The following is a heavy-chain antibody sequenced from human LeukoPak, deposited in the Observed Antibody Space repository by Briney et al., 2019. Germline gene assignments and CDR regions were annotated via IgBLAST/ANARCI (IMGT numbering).Heavy chain of an antibody. D-gene: IGHD6-13*01. J-gene: IGHJ5*02. V-gene: IGHV4-39*01. CDR2: IYYSGIT. CDR1: GGAISSSSYY. CDR3: ARHLGSSSSWYSSWFDP. Sequence: SETLSLTCTVSGGAISSSSYYWEWIRQPPGQGLEWIGGIYYSGITYYHPSLTSRVTMSIYTAMNHFSLELSSVSAADTAVFFCARHLGSSSSWYSSWFDPWGQGTLVTVSS.